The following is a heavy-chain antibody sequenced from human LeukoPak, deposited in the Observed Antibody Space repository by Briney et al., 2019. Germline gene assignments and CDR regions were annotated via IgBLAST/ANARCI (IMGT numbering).Heavy chain of an antibody. V-gene: IGHV4-4*07. Sequence: SETLSLTCTVSGGSISSYYWSWIRQPAGKGLEWIGRIYTSGSTNCNPSLKSRVTMSVDTSKNQFSLKLSSVTAADTAVYYCAREYSSSNAFDIWGQGTMVTVSS. CDR2: IYTSGST. D-gene: IGHD6-13*01. J-gene: IGHJ3*02. CDR3: AREYSSSNAFDI. CDR1: GGSISSYY.